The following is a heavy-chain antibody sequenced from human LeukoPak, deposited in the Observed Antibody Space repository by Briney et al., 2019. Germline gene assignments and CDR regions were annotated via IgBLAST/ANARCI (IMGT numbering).Heavy chain of an antibody. CDR1: GGSISSYY. Sequence: SETLSLTCTVSGGSISSYYWSWIRQPPGKGLEWIGYIYYSGNTNYNPSLKSRVTISVDTSKNQFSLKVSSVTAADTAVYYCARDESGYVWGSFRAWGQGTPVTVSS. D-gene: IGHD3-16*02. CDR2: IYYSGNT. V-gene: IGHV4-59*01. CDR3: ARDESGYVWGSFRA. J-gene: IGHJ5*02.